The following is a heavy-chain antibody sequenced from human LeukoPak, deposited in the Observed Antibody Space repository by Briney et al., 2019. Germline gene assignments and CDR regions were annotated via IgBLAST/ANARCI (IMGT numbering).Heavy chain of an antibody. Sequence: SETLSLTCTVSGGSISTSNYYWGWIRQPPGKGLEWIGNIFYSWSTYYGPSLKSRLTISLDTSRNQFSLKLSSVTAADTAVYYCASLPATPPRDAFDIWGQGTMVTVSS. CDR1: GGSISTSNYY. D-gene: IGHD2-15*01. V-gene: IGHV4-39*07. CDR2: IFYSWST. J-gene: IGHJ3*02. CDR3: ASLPATPPRDAFDI.